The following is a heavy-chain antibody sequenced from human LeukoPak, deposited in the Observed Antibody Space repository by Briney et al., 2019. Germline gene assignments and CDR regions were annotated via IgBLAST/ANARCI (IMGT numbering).Heavy chain of an antibody. J-gene: IGHJ4*02. CDR2: INPNSGGT. Sequence: ASVKVSCKASGYTFTGYYMHWMRQAPGQGLEWMGWINPNSGGTNYAQKFQGRVTMTRDTSISTAYMELSRLRSDDTAVYYCARVSIVNSGWDRSFDYWGQGTLVTVSS. V-gene: IGHV1-2*02. CDR1: GYTFTGYY. D-gene: IGHD6-19*01. CDR3: ARVSIVNSGWDRSFDY.